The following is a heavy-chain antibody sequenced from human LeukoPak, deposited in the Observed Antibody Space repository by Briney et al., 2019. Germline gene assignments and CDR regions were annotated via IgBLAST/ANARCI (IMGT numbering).Heavy chain of an antibody. D-gene: IGHD3-10*01. V-gene: IGHV1-8*01. CDR3: ARGFSSMVRGVIGY. CDR1: GYTFTSYD. J-gene: IGHJ4*02. CDR2: MNPNSGNT. Sequence: ASVKVSCKASGYTFTSYDINWVRQATGQGLEWMGWMNPNSGNTGYAQKFQGRVTMTRNTSISTAYMELSGLRSEDTAVYYCARGFSSMVRGVIGYWGQGTLVTVSS.